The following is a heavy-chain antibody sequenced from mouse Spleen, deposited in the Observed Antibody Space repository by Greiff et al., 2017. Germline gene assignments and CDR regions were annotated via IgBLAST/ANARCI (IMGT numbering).Heavy chain of an antibody. V-gene: IGHV1-61*01. D-gene: IGHD1-1*01. CDR2: IYPSDSET. CDR3: ARYITTVGAY. J-gene: IGHJ3*01. CDR1: GYTFTSYW. Sequence: QVQLQQPGAELVRPGSSVKLSCKASGYTFTSYWMDWVKQRPGQGLEWIGNIYPSDSETHYNQKFKDKATLTVDKSSSTAYMQLSSLTSEDSAVYYCARYITTVGAYWGQGTLVTVSA.